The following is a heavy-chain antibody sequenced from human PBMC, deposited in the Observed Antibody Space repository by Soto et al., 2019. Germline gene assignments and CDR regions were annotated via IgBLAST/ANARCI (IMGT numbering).Heavy chain of an antibody. Sequence: ASVKVSCKASGYSFTSYDMTWVRQAPGQGLEWMGWISTDRGNTKYAQNFQSRATLTTDTSTSTAYMELRSLRSDDTAVYYCARDSDGKSDYWGQGTLVTVSS. V-gene: IGHV1-18*01. CDR3: ARDSDGKSDY. CDR1: GYSFTSYD. CDR2: ISTDRGNT. J-gene: IGHJ4*02. D-gene: IGHD2-21*02.